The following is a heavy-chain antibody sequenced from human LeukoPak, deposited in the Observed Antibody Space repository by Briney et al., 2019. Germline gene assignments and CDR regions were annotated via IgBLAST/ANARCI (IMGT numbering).Heavy chain of an antibody. D-gene: IGHD5-24*01. Sequence: TSETLSLTCTVSGGSISSGGYYWSWIRQHPGKGLEWIGYIYYSGSTYYNPSLKSRVTISVDTSKNQFSLKLSSVTAADTAVYYCARADGYYYYGMDVWGQGTTVTVSS. J-gene: IGHJ6*02. CDR1: GGSISSGGYY. V-gene: IGHV4-31*03. CDR2: IYYSGST. CDR3: ARADGYYYYGMDV.